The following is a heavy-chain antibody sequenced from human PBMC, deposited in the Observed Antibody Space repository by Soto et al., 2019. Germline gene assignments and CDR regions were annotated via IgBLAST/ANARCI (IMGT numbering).Heavy chain of an antibody. J-gene: IGHJ4*02. CDR3: SKDNPAVHY. CDR2: ITSDGSDK. CDR1: GFTFSDYA. V-gene: IGHV3-30*18. Sequence: QVQLVESGGGVVQPGRSLKPSCAASGFTFSDYAMHWVRRAPGKGLEWLALITSDGSDKYYADSVTGRFTISRDDSENTLYLQMNSLTPEDTAVYYCSKDNPAVHYWGQGALVTVSS.